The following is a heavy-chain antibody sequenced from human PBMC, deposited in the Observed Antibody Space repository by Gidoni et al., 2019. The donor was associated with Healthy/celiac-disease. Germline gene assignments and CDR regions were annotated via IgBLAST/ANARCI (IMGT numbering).Heavy chain of an antibody. Sequence: QVTLKESGPVLVKPTETLTLTCTVSRIPLSNARMGVSWIRQPPGKALAWLAHIFSNDEKSYSTSLKSRLTISKDTSKSQVVLTMTNMDAVDTAIYSCARLSAPVGNPFDYWGQGTLVTVSS. D-gene: IGHD7-27*01. CDR1: RIPLSNARMG. CDR3: ARLSAPVGNPFDY. J-gene: IGHJ4*02. V-gene: IGHV2-26*01. CDR2: IFSNDEK.